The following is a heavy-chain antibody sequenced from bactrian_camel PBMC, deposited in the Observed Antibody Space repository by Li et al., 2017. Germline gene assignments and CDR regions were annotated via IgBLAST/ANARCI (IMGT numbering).Heavy chain of an antibody. CDR3: GRGPYSDYGAPEL. D-gene: IGHD4*01. CDR1: GSIVSTMC. Sequence: HVQLVESGGGTVQAGRSLRLSCASSGSIVSTMCMGWVRQAPGKEREGVARIATGSGNTYYADSVKGRFTISLDKAKRMLYLQMNSLKTEDTGMYYCGRGPYSDYGAPELWGQGTQVTVS. CDR2: IATGSGNT. J-gene: IGHJ4*01. V-gene: IGHV3S54*01.